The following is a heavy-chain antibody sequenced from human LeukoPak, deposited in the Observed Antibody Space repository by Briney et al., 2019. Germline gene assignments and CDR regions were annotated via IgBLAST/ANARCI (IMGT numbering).Heavy chain of an antibody. CDR1: GASISSGNYD. CDR2: IYTSGST. V-gene: IGHV4-61*02. Sequence: SQTLSLTCTVPGASISSGNYDWSWIRQPAGKGLEWIGRIYTSGSTTYNPTLQSRVTISADTSKNQLPLKLSSVTAADSAMYYCARESDLSNYDRTDYWGQGTLVTVSS. J-gene: IGHJ4*02. CDR3: ARESDLSNYDRTDY. D-gene: IGHD4/OR15-4a*01.